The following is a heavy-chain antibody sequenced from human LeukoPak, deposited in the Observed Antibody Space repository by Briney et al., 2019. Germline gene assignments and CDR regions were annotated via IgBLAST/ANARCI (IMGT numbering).Heavy chain of an antibody. CDR3: ARGGYSGYVGYFDY. CDR2: IYHSGST. Sequence: SQTLSLTCAVSGGSISSGGYSWSWIRQPPGTGLEWIGYIYHSGSTYYNPSLKSRVTISVDRSKNQFSLKLSSVTAADTAVYYCARGGYSGYVGYFDYWGQGTLVTVSS. D-gene: IGHD5-12*01. V-gene: IGHV4-30-2*01. J-gene: IGHJ4*02. CDR1: GGSISSGGYS.